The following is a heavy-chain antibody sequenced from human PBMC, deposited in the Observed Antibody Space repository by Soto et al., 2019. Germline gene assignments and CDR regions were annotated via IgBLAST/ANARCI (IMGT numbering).Heavy chain of an antibody. CDR1: GFTVSSNY. D-gene: IGHD1-1*01. CDR2: IYSGGST. V-gene: IGHV3-53*04. J-gene: IGHJ2*01. Sequence: GGSLRLSCAASGFTVSSNYMSWVRQAPGKGLEWVSVIYSGGSTYYADSVKGRFTISRHNSKNTLYLQMNSLRAEDTAVYYCARVRTGNPINWYFDLWGRGTLVTVSS. CDR3: ARVRTGNPINWYFDL.